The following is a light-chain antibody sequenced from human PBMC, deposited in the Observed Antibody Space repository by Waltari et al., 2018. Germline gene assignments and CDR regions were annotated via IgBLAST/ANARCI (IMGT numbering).Light chain of an antibody. J-gene: IGLJ1*01. V-gene: IGLV2-14*01. CDR1: SSDVGTYNY. Sequence: QSALTQPASVSGSPGQSITISCTGTSSDVGTYNYVSWYHQHPCKAPKLRIYDVTKRPSGVSNRFSGSRSCNTSSLTISGLQAEDEADYYCCSYTSSSLYVFGTGTKVTVL. CDR2: DVT. CDR3: CSYTSSSLYV.